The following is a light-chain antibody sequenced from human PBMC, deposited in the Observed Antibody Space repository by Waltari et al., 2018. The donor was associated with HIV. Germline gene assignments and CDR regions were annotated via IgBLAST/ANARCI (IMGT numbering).Light chain of an antibody. CDR3: SSYTSSSTVV. Sequence: QSALTQPASVSGSPGQSITISCTGTSSDVGGYNYVSWYQQHPGKAPKLMIYEVSNRPSGVSNRFSGSKSGNTASLPISVLQAEVEADYYCSSYTSSSTVVFGGGTKLTVL. CDR2: EVS. V-gene: IGLV2-14*01. CDR1: SSDVGGYNY. J-gene: IGLJ2*01.